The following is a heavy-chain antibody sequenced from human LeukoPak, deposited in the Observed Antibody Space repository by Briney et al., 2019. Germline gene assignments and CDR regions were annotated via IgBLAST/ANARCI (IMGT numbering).Heavy chain of an antibody. Sequence: GGSLRLSCAASGSGFIFSNYGMRWVRQAPGKGLEWVSTIRYGADTAYYADSVKGRFTISRDNSKNMLYLQMNSLRADDTALYYCAKGLTTHDYWGQGTLVTVSS. CDR2: IRYGADTA. J-gene: IGHJ4*02. D-gene: IGHD4-11*01. V-gene: IGHV3-23*01. CDR3: AKGLTTHDY. CDR1: GSGFIFSNYG.